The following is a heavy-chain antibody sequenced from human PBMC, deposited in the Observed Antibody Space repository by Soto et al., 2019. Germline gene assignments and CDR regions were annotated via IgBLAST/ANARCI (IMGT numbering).Heavy chain of an antibody. J-gene: IGHJ5*02. CDR3: ARGGLRGDNWFDP. CDR2: TYYRSKWYN. V-gene: IGHV6-1*01. CDR1: GDSVSSNSAA. Sequence: QVQLQQSGPGLVKPSQTLSLTCAISGDSVSSNSAAWNWIRQSPSRGLDWLGRTYYRSKWYNDYALSVLSRITINPDTSKNLFSLELNSVTPEDTAVYYCARGGLRGDNWFDPWGQGTLVTVSS. D-gene: IGHD2-15*01.